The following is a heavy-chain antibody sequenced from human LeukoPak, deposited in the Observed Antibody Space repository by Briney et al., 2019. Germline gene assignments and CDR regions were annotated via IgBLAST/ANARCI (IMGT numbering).Heavy chain of an antibody. Sequence: GGSLRLSCAASGLTGSHNYVSWVRQAPGKGLEWVSAIHTSGDTCYADSVKGRFTISRDNSKNTLYLQMNSLRAEDTAVYYCARDGYSSSWYLDYYYYGMDVWGQGTTVTVSS. CDR1: GLTGSHNY. CDR2: IHTSGDT. D-gene: IGHD6-13*01. V-gene: IGHV3-66*03. J-gene: IGHJ6*02. CDR3: ARDGYSSSWYLDYYYYGMDV.